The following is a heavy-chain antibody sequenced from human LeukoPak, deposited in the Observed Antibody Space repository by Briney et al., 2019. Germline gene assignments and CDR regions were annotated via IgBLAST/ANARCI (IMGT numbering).Heavy chain of an antibody. J-gene: IGHJ4*02. Sequence: GGSLRLSCAASGLTLSRYWMQWVRQAPGKGLVWVSHINSDGSSTSYADFVQGRFTISRDNAKNTLYLQMNSLRVEDTAMYYCVRDNYGVDYWGQGPRVTVSS. CDR2: INSDGSST. V-gene: IGHV3-74*01. CDR1: GLTLSRYW. CDR3: VRDNYGVDY. D-gene: IGHD4-17*01.